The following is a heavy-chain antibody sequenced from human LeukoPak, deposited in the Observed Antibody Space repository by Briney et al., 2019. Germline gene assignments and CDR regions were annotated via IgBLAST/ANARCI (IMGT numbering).Heavy chain of an antibody. Sequence: SETLSLTCAVSGVPFSNYYWSWVRQSPRQGLEWIGEINHSGYTNYNPSLKSRVTMSIDTSKNQFSLMLTSVTAADAGAYYCTRAVAGHPDWGQGTLVTVSS. V-gene: IGHV4-34*01. CDR1: GVPFSNYY. J-gene: IGHJ4*02. CDR2: INHSGYT. CDR3: TRAVAGHPD. D-gene: IGHD6-19*01.